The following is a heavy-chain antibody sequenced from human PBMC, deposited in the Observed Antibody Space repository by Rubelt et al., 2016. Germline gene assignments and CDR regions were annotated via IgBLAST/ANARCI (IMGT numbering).Heavy chain of an antibody. CDR2: IHSSGST. CDR1: GDSITSGYY. V-gene: IGHV4-61*01. CDR3: ARFRRGDDYNPHDY. D-gene: IGHD5-24*01. J-gene: IGHJ4*02. Sequence: QVQLQESGPGLVKPSETLSLTCTVSGDSITSGYYWAWIRQPPGKGLEWIAYIHSSGSTNDSPSLKSRVTISMDTSKNHFSLTRNSVTAVDTAVYYCARFRRGDDYNPHDYWGQGALVTVSS.